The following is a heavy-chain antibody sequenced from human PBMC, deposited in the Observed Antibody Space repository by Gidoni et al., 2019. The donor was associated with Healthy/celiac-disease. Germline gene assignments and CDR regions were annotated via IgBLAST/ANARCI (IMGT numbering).Heavy chain of an antibody. V-gene: IGHV4-34*01. D-gene: IGHD6-6*01. CDR3: ARGRARAPHFDY. Sequence: QVQLQQWGAGLLKPSETLSLTCAVYGGSFSGYYWSWIRQPPGKGLEWIGEINHSGSTNYNPSLKSRVTISVDTSKNQFSLKLSSVTAADTAVYYCARGRARAPHFDYWGQGTLVTVSS. J-gene: IGHJ4*02. CDR2: INHSGST. CDR1: GGSFSGYY.